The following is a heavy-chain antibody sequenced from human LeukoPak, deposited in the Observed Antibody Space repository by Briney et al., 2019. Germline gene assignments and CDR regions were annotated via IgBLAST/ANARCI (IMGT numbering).Heavy chain of an antibody. CDR3: AKDREHGEPYYFDY. D-gene: IGHD4-17*01. V-gene: IGHV3-23*01. CDR1: GFTFSSYS. J-gene: IGHJ4*02. CDR2: ISGSGGST. Sequence: PGGSLRLSCAASGFTFSSYSMNWVRQAPGKGLEWVSAISGSGGSTYYADSVKGRFTISRDNSKNTLYLQMNSLRAEDTAVYYCAKDREHGEPYYFDYWGQGTLVTVSS.